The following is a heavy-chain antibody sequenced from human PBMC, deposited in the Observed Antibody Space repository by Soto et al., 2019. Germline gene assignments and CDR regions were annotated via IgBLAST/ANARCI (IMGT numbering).Heavy chain of an antibody. CDR2: IYWNDDK. CDR1: GFSLSTSGVG. CDR3: AHRHNPGGSMWYYFDD. V-gene: IGHV2-5*01. J-gene: IGHJ4*02. D-gene: IGHD2-21*01. Sequence: SGPTLVNPTQTLTLTCTFSGFSLSTSGVGVGWIRQPPGKALEWLALIYWNDDKRYSPSLKSRLTITKDTSKNQVVLTMTNMDPVDTATYYCAHRHNPGGSMWYYFDDWGQGTLVTVSS.